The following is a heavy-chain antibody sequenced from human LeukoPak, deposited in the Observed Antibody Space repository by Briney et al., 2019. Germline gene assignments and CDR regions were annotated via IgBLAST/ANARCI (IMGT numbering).Heavy chain of an antibody. V-gene: IGHV3-21*01. Sequence: PGGTLRLSCAASGFTFSSYSMNWVRQAPGKGLEWVSSISSSSSYIYYADSVKGRFTISRDNAKNSLYLQMNSLRAEDTAVYYCAELGITMIGDVWGKGTTVTISS. J-gene: IGHJ6*04. CDR3: AELGITMIGDV. CDR1: GFTFSSYS. D-gene: IGHD3-10*02. CDR2: ISSSSSYI.